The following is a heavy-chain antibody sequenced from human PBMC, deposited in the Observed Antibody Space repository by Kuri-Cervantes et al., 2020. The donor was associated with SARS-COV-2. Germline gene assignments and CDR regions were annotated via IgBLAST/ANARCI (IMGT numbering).Heavy chain of an antibody. D-gene: IGHD3-3*01. CDR3: ARDQKLVSYPEWLLYDY. CDR1: GGTFSSYA. CDR2: IIPILGTA. J-gene: IGHJ4*02. Sequence: KISCKASGGTFSSYAISWVRQAPGQGLEWMGRIIPILGTANYAQKFQGRVTITADKSTSTAYMELSSLRSEDTAVYYCARDQKLVSYPEWLLYDYWGQGTLVTVSS. V-gene: IGHV1-69*04.